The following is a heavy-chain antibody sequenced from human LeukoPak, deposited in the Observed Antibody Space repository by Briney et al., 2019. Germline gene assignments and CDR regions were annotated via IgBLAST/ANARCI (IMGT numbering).Heavy chain of an antibody. J-gene: IGHJ4*02. CDR3: ARDQVAVAGTFDY. CDR2: ISSGSSYI. D-gene: IGHD6-19*01. CDR1: GFTFSSYS. V-gene: IGHV3-21*01. Sequence: SGGSLRLSCAAPGFTFSSYSMTWVRQAPGKGLEWVSSISSGSSYIYYADSVKGRFTISRDNTKNSLYLQMNSLRAEDTAVYYCARDQVAVAGTFDYWGQGTLVTVSS.